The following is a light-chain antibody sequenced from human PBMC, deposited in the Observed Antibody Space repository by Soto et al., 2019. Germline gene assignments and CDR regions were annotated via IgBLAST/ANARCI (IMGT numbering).Light chain of an antibody. Sequence: QSVLTQPPSVSGAPGQWVTISCTGSSSNFGAGFDVHWYQQLPGTAPKLLIYGITNRPSGVPDRFSGSKSGTSASLAITGLQADDEAVYYCHSYDRSLSGYVFGTGTKLTVL. CDR2: GIT. V-gene: IGLV1-40*01. J-gene: IGLJ1*01. CDR3: HSYDRSLSGYV. CDR1: SSNFGAGFD.